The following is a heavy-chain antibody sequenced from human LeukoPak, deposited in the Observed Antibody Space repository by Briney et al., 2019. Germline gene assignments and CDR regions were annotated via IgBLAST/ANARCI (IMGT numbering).Heavy chain of an antibody. Sequence: GASVKLSCKASGSSFTDHYLHWLRHAPGQGLEWMAWIHPKTSVTTYAKSFHGRLSLTRETTISKLFLVLISLISADTAGFYYSGDHNWVPDYWGEGGLVSVSS. CDR3: SGDHNWVPDY. J-gene: IGHJ4*02. V-gene: IGHV1-2*02. CDR1: GSSFTDHY. CDR2: IHPKTSVT. D-gene: IGHD1-1*01.